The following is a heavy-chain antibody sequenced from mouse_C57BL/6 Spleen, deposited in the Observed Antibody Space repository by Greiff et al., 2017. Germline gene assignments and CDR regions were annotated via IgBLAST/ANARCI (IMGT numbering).Heavy chain of an antibody. CDR2: INPSSGYT. CDR1: GYTFTSYT. V-gene: IGHV1-4*01. J-gene: IGHJ4*01. CDR3: ARSGGNYVDAMDY. Sequence: VQLQQSGAELARPGASVKMSCKASGYTFTSYTMHWVKQRPGQGLEWIGYINPSSGYTKYNQKFQDKATLTADKSSSTAYMQLSSLTSEDSAVYYCARSGGNYVDAMDYWGQGTSVTVSS. D-gene: IGHD2-1*01.